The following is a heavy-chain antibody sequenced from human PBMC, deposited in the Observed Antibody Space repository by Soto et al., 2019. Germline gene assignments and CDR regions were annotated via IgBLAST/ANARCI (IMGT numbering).Heavy chain of an antibody. CDR1: GGTFSSYA. Sequence: QVQLVQSGAEVKKPGSSVKVSCKASGGTFSSYAISWVRQAPGQGLEWMGGIIPIFGTANYAQKFQGRVTITADESTSTAYMELSSLRSEDTAVYYCARGYYGSGSYNYYYYYDMDVWGQGTTVTVSS. CDR3: ARGYYGSGSYNYYYYYDMDV. D-gene: IGHD3-10*01. V-gene: IGHV1-69*01. CDR2: IIPIFGTA. J-gene: IGHJ6*02.